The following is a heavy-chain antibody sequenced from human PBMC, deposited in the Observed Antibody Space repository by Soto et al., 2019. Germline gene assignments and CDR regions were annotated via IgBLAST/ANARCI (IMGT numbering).Heavy chain of an antibody. CDR2: IYPDDSA. CDR1: GLSVSSTY. CDR3: ARVPAFDP. Sequence: PGGSLRLSCAASGLSVSSTYLTWVRQAPGKGLEWVSVIYPDDSAYYTDSVRGRFTISRDNSQNTLFLLMNNLRVEDTAVYFCARVPAFDPWGQGXLVTVYS. V-gene: IGHV3-53*01. J-gene: IGHJ5*02.